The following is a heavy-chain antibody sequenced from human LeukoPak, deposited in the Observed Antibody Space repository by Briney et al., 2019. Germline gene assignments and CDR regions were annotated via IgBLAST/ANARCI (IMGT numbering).Heavy chain of an antibody. D-gene: IGHD3-22*01. CDR3: ARGGYYDSSGYYYYLDY. CDR2: MNANSGNT. Sequence: ASVKVSCKASGYTFTSYDINWVRQATGQGLEWMGWMNANSGNTGYAQKFQGRVTMTRNTSISTAYMELSSLRSEDTAVYYCARGGYYDSSGYYYYLDYWGQGTLVTVSS. V-gene: IGHV1-8*01. CDR1: GYTFTSYD. J-gene: IGHJ4*02.